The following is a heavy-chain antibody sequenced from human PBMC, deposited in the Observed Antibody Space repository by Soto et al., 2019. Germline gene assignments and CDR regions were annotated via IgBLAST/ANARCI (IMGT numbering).Heavy chain of an antibody. D-gene: IGHD6-6*01. V-gene: IGHV3-30*18. CDR2: VSYDGCYK. Sequence: QVQLVESGGGVAQPGRSLRLSCAVSGFTFSDYGMHWVRQAPGKGLEWVAVVSYDGCYKYYADSVKGRFTVSRDLSGNTLFLQMNSLRLEDTAVYFCAKEMYPRTVLDSSSPWGDYWGQGTLVAVSS. CDR1: GFTFSDYG. J-gene: IGHJ4*02. CDR3: AKEMYPRTVLDSSSPWGDY.